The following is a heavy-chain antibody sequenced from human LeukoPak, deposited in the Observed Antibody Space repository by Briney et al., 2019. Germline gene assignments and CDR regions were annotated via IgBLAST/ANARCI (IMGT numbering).Heavy chain of an antibody. CDR3: AKWGDYDVLTGYYVSDY. V-gene: IGHV3-23*01. CDR2: ITGSGGST. D-gene: IGHD3-9*01. J-gene: IGHJ4*02. CDR1: GFIFSNYA. Sequence: PGGSLRLSCAASGFIFSNYAMSWVRQDPGKGLEWVSAITGSGGSTYYADSVKGRFTISRDNSKNTLYLQMNSLRAEDTAVYYCAKWGDYDVLTGYYVSDYWGQGTLVTVSS.